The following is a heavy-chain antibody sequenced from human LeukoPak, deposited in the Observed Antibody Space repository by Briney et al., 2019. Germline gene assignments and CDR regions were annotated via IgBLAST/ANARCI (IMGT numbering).Heavy chain of an antibody. CDR1: GGSFSGYY. Sequence: PSETLSLTCAVYGGSFSGYYWGWIRQPPGKGLEWIGSIYYSGSTYYNPSLKSRVTISVDTSKSHFSLNLSSVTAADTAVYYCARQVYYCYDMDVWGQGTTVTVSS. CDR3: ARQVYYCYDMDV. CDR2: IYYSGST. V-gene: IGHV4-39*02. J-gene: IGHJ6*02.